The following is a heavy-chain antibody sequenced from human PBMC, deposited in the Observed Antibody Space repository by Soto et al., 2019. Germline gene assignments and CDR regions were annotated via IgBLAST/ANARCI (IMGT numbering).Heavy chain of an antibody. D-gene: IGHD4-17*01. CDR2: ISNSGSTK. CDR3: ATYGGNSKGYYLHGVDV. V-gene: IGHV3-11*01. Sequence: QVQLVESGGGLVKPGGSLRLSCAASGFIFGDYYMCWIRQAPGKGLEWVSYISNSGSTKSYAGSVKGRFTVSRDNAKNTLYLQMNSLRAEDTAVYYCATYGGNSKGYYLHGVDVWGQGTTVSVSS. CDR1: GFIFGDYY. J-gene: IGHJ6*02.